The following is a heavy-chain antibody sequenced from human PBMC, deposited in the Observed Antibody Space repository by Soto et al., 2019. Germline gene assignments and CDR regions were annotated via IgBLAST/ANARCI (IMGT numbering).Heavy chain of an antibody. CDR2: IMPIFRTA. CDR1: GGTFSTAA. CDR3: ARDRARAQLGGNSYYIMDV. D-gene: IGHD3-3*02. Sequence: QVQVVQSGAEMKKPGSSVKVSCKTSGGTFSTAAISWVRQAPGQGLEWMGGIMPIFRTADYAQKFQGRVTMTADESAPTAYLGLSSLRSEDTAVYYCARDRARAQLGGNSYYIMDVWGQGTTVTVT. J-gene: IGHJ6*02. V-gene: IGHV1-69*12.